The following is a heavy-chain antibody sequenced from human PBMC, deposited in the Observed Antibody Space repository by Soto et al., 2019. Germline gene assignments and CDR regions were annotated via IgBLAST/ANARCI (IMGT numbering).Heavy chain of an antibody. D-gene: IGHD3-3*01. J-gene: IGHJ6*03. V-gene: IGHV3-73*01. CDR1: GFTFSGSA. Sequence: EVQLVESGGGLVQPGGSLKLSCAASGFTFSGSAMHWVRQASGKGLVWVGRIRSKGNNYATAYGASLKGRFTISRDDSKNTAYLQMNSLNTEDTAVYYCSRQASDFWSGKPQYYRDDWGKGTTVTVSS. CDR3: SRQASDFWSGKPQYYRDD. CDR2: IRSKGNNYAT.